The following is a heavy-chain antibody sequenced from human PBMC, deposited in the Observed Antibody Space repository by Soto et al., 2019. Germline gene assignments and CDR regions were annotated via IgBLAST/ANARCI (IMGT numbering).Heavy chain of an antibody. V-gene: IGHV3-48*03. J-gene: IGHJ4*02. CDR3: AKNYDFWRDPKRRDY. Sequence: GGSLRFSCAASGFTFSSYEMNWVRQAPGKGLEWVSYISSSGSTIYYADSVKGRFTISGDNAKNSLYLQMNSLRAEDTAVYYCAKNYDFWRDPKRRDYWGQGTLVTVSS. D-gene: IGHD3-3*01. CDR1: GFTFSSYE. CDR2: ISSSGSTI.